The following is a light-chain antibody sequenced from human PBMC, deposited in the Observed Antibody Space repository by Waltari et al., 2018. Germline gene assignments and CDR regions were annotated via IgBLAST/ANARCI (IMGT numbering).Light chain of an antibody. Sequence: SYELTQPPSVSVSPGQTATITCSGDALPKKYAYWYQQKPGQAPVVLIYKDTERPSGIPERVSGSTAGTTVTLTISGVQAEDDADYYCQLTDSTTTYRVFGGGTKVTVL. J-gene: IGLJ3*02. CDR1: ALPKKY. V-gene: IGLV3-25*03. CDR2: KDT. CDR3: QLTDSTTTYRV.